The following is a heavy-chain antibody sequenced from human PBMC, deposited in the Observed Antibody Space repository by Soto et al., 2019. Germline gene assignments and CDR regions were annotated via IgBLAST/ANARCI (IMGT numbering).Heavy chain of an antibody. CDR2: IYYSGST. D-gene: IGHD3-3*01. CDR3: ARDRITIFGGGVGWFDP. J-gene: IGHJ5*02. Sequence: QVQLQESGPGLVKPSQTLSLTCTVSGGSISSGDYYWSWIRQPPGKGLEWIGYIYYSGSTYYNPSLKSRVTISVDTSKNQFSLKLSSLTAADTAVYYCARDRITIFGGGVGWFDPWGQGTLVTVSS. CDR1: GGSISSGDYY. V-gene: IGHV4-30-4*01.